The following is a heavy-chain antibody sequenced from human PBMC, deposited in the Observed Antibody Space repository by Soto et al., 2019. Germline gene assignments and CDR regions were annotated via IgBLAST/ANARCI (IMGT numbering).Heavy chain of an antibody. CDR2: ISAYNGNT. CDR3: ARDRIKYDFWSCYYSIDY. V-gene: IGHV1-18*01. Sequence: QVQLVQSGAEVKKPGASVKVSCKASGYTFTSYGISWVRQAPGQGLEWMGWISAYNGNTNYAQKLQGRVTMTTDTSTSTAYMELRSLRSDDTAVYYCARDRIKYDFWSCYYSIDYWGQGTLVTVSS. D-gene: IGHD3-3*01. CDR1: GYTFTSYG. J-gene: IGHJ4*02.